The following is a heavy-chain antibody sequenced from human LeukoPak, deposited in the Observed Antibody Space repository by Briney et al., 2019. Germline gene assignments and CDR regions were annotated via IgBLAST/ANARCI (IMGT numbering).Heavy chain of an antibody. Sequence: GASVKVSCKASGYTFTSYDTNWVREATGQGLEWMGWMNPNSGNTGYAQKFQGRATMTRNTSISTAYMELSSLRSEDTAVYYCAREALGSRWDYYGMDVWGQGTTVTVSS. CDR3: AREALGSRWDYYGMDV. CDR2: MNPNSGNT. D-gene: IGHD6-13*01. J-gene: IGHJ6*02. V-gene: IGHV1-8*01. CDR1: GYTFTSYD.